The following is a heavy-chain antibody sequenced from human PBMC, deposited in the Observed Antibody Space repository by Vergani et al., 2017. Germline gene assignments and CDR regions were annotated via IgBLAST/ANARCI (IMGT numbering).Heavy chain of an antibody. D-gene: IGHD2-2*01. J-gene: IGHJ6*03. V-gene: IGHV3-30*03. CDR2: IFFDGSHK. Sequence: QVQLVESGGGVVQPGRSLRLSCAASGFTFSSYGMHWVRQAPGKGLEWVAVIFFDGSHKYYVDSVKGRFTISRDNSKNTLYLQMNSLRAEDTAVYYCARVPVVPHGKTSPRYYYMDVWGKGTTVTVSS. CDR3: ARVPVVPHGKTSPRYYYMDV. CDR1: GFTFSSYG.